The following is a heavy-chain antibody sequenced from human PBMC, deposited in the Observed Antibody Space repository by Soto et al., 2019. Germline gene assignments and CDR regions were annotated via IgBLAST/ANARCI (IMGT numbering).Heavy chain of an antibody. CDR1: GDSVSSNSAA. Sequence: SQTLSLTCAISGDSVSSNSAAWNWIRQSPSRGLEWLGRTYYRSKWYNDYAVSVKSRITINPDTSKNQFSLQLNSVTPEDAAVYYCARETIVVVPAASHMDVWGKVTTVTVSS. D-gene: IGHD2-2*01. CDR2: TYYRSKWYN. J-gene: IGHJ6*03. V-gene: IGHV6-1*01. CDR3: ARETIVVVPAASHMDV.